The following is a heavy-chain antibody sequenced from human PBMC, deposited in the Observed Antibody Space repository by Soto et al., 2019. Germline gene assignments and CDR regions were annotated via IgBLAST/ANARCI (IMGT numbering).Heavy chain of an antibody. J-gene: IGHJ6*02. V-gene: IGHV4-39*01. D-gene: IGHD2-2*01. CDR2: IYYSGST. CDR3: ASRLVPAAIRDYYYYSYGMDV. CDR1: GGSISSSSYY. Sequence: PSETLSLTCTVSGGSISSSSYYWGWIRQPPGKGLEWIGSIYYSGSTYYNPSLKSRVTISVDTSKNQFSLKLSSVTAAETALHSRASRLVPAAIRDYYYYSYGMDVWGPGTTVT.